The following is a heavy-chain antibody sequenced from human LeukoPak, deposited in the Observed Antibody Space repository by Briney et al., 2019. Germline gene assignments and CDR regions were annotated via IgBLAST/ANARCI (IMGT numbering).Heavy chain of an antibody. CDR2: IYYTGDT. D-gene: IGHD4-17*01. V-gene: IGHV4-59*01. Sequence: PSETLSLTCSVSGGSITSSYWSWVRQSPGNGLEWIGYIYYTGDTTYNPSLKGQVTISVDASKNQFSLKLISLTAADTAVYYCARTTVINKGSSFDIWGQGTLVTVSS. CDR3: ARTTVINKGSSFDI. CDR1: GGSITSSY. J-gene: IGHJ3*02.